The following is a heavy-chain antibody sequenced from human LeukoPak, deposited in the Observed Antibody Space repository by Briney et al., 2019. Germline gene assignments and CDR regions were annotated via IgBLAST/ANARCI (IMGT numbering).Heavy chain of an antibody. CDR3: AKDYSTYYDSSGLDRTFQH. V-gene: IGHV3-23*01. Sequence: GGSLRLSCAASGFTFSSYAMSWVRQAPGKGLEWVSAISGSGGSTYYADSVKGRFTISRDNSKNTLYLQMNSLRAEDTAVYYCAKDYSTYYDSSGLDRTFQHWGQGTLVTVSS. D-gene: IGHD3-22*01. CDR2: ISGSGGST. J-gene: IGHJ1*01. CDR1: GFTFSSYA.